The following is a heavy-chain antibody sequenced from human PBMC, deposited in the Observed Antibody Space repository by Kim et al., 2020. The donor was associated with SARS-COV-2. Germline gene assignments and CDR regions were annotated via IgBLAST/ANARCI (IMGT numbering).Heavy chain of an antibody. CDR2: ST. J-gene: IGHJ4*02. Sequence: STYYVDSVKGRFTISRDNSKNTLYLQMNSLRAEDTAVYYCAKGGGVCIRDHWGQGTRVTVSS. D-gene: IGHD2-8*02. V-gene: IGHV3-23*01. CDR3: AKGGGVCIRDH.